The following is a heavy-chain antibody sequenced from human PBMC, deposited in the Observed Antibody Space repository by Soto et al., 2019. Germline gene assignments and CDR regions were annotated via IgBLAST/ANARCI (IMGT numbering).Heavy chain of an antibody. CDR1: GFSIGSNGVG. D-gene: IGHD1-1*01. J-gene: IGHJ4*01. CDR2: VYWDGDK. Sequence: SGPTLVKPTQTLTLTCALSGFSIGSNGVGVGWIRQSPGKALEWLAVVYWDGDKRYNPTLRNRLGVAKDTSKNLVVLLMTTMDPDDTATYYCAHRRGGHDWDDGYFDYWGPGAPVTVSS. CDR3: AHRRGGHDWDDGYFDY. V-gene: IGHV2-5*02.